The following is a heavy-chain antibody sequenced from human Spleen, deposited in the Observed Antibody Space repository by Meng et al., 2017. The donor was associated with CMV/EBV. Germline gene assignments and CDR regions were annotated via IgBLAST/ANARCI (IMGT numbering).Heavy chain of an antibody. D-gene: IGHD2-21*02. Sequence: SFSGYYWSWLRQPPGKGLEWIGEINHSGSTNYNPSLKSRVTISVDTSKNQFSLKLSSVTAADTAVYYCARGTISSLIVVVTATTFDYWGQGTLVTVSS. J-gene: IGHJ4*02. CDR1: SFSGYY. CDR2: INHSGST. V-gene: IGHV4-34*01. CDR3: ARGTISSLIVVVTATTFDY.